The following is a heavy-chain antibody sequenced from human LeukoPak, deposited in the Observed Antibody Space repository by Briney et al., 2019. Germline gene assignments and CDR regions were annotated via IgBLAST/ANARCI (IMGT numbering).Heavy chain of an antibody. D-gene: IGHD2-2*02. CDR1: GYSISSGYY. CDR2: IYHSGST. Sequence: PSETLSLTCAVSGYSISSGYYWGWIRQPPGKGREWIGSIYHSGSTYYNPSLKSRVTISVDTSTNQFSLKVSSVTAADTAVYYCASFCSSTSCYTDYWGQGTLVTVSS. V-gene: IGHV4-38-2*01. J-gene: IGHJ4*02. CDR3: ASFCSSTSCYTDY.